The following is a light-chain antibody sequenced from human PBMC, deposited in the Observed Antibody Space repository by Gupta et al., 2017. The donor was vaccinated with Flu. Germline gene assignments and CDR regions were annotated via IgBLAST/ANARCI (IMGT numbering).Light chain of an antibody. V-gene: IGKV3-20*01. CDR1: QSVSSNN. CDR2: AVS. CDR3: HEYHSAPWT. Sequence: EIVLTQSPGTLSLSPGEGGTLSCRASQSVSSNNLAWYQQKPGQAPRLLISAVSSRATGIPDRYGGSGSGTDFTLTITRVEPEDSAVYYCHEYHSAPWTFGQGTKVKIK. J-gene: IGKJ1*01.